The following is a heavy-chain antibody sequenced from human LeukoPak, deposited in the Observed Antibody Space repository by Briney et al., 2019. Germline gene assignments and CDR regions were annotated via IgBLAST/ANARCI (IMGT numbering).Heavy chain of an antibody. Sequence: PSETLSLTCAVYGGSFSGYYWSWIRQPPGKGLEWIGEINHSGSTNYNPSLKSRVTISVDTSKNQFSLKLSSVTAADTAVYYCARVVPAAAHHLKFDYWGQGTLVTVSS. CDR1: GGSFSGYY. CDR2: INHSGST. D-gene: IGHD2-2*01. J-gene: IGHJ4*02. V-gene: IGHV4-34*01. CDR3: ARVVPAAAHHLKFDY.